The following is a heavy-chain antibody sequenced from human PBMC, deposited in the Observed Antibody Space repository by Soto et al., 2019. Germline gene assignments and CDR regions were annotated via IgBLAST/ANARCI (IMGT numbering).Heavy chain of an antibody. CDR2: IAEDGSKK. Sequence: PGGSLRLSCAASGFNFSTYYMGWVRQAPGKWLEWVANIAEDGSKKDYADSVKGRFTVSRDNADNSLHLQMHSLRVEDTALYYCVRGGAALPHWGQGXWVTVYS. CDR1: GFNFSTYY. V-gene: IGHV3-7*01. J-gene: IGHJ4*02. CDR3: VRGGAALPH. D-gene: IGHD1-26*01.